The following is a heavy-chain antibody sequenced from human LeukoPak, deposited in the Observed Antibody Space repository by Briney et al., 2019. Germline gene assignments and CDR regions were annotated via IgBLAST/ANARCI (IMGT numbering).Heavy chain of an antibody. D-gene: IGHD4-17*01. CDR3: ASDDYALSGYFDY. CDR2: INSDGSST. V-gene: IGHV3-74*01. Sequence: GGSLRLSCAASGFTFSSYWMHWVRRAPGKGLVWVSRINSDGSSTSYADSVKGRFTISRDNAKNTLYLQMNSLRAEDTAVYYCASDDYALSGYFDYWGQGTLVTVSS. J-gene: IGHJ4*02. CDR1: GFTFSSYW.